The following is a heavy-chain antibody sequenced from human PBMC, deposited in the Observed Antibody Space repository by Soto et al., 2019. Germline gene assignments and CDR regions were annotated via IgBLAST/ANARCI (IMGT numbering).Heavy chain of an antibody. V-gene: IGHV3-30-3*01. CDR2: ISYDGSNK. D-gene: IGHD3-22*01. CDR1: GFTFSSYA. Sequence: QVQLVESGGGVVQPGRSLRLSCAASGFTFSSYAMHWVRQAPGKGLEWVAVISYDGSNKYYADSVKGRFTIPRDNSKNTLYLQMNSLRAEDTAVYYCASGGYYYYDSSGYFDYWGQGTLVTVSS. J-gene: IGHJ4*02. CDR3: ASGGYYYYDSSGYFDY.